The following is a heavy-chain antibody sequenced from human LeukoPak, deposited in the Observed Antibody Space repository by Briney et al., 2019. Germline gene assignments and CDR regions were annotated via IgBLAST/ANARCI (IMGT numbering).Heavy chain of an antibody. J-gene: IGHJ4*02. V-gene: IGHV3-48*01. CDR3: ARRPNSLSIDY. CDR2: ISSSSSTI. Sequence: GGSLRLSCAASGFTFSSYSMNWVRQAPGKGLEWVSYISSSSSTIYYADSVKGRFTISRDNAKNSLYLQMNSLRAEDTAVYYCARRPNSLSIDYWGQGTLVTVSS. D-gene: IGHD4-23*01. CDR1: GFTFSSYS.